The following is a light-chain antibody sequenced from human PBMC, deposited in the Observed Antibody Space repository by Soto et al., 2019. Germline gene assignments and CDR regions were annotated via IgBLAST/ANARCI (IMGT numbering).Light chain of an antibody. Sequence: EIVMTQSPATLSVSPGERAALSCRASQSVSSNLAWYQQKPGQAPRLLIYAASTRAPGIPDRFSGSGSGTDFTLTISRLEPEDFAVYYCQQFSSYPLTFGGGTKVDIK. CDR3: QQFSSYPLT. J-gene: IGKJ4*01. CDR2: AAS. CDR1: QSVSSN. V-gene: IGKV3D-15*01.